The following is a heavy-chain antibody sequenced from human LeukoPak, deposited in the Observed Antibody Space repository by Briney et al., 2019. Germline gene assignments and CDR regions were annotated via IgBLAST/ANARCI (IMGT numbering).Heavy chain of an antibody. J-gene: IGHJ5*02. Sequence: SETLSLTCTVSGGSISSSSYYWGWIRQPPGKGLEWIGSIYYSGSTYYNPSLKSRVTISVDTSKNQFSLKLSSVTAADTAVYYCARTVYDYVWGSYRYRGYNWFDPWGQGTLVTVSS. CDR3: ARTVYDYVWGSYRYRGYNWFDP. CDR1: GGSISSSSYY. CDR2: IYYSGST. D-gene: IGHD3-16*02. V-gene: IGHV4-39*07.